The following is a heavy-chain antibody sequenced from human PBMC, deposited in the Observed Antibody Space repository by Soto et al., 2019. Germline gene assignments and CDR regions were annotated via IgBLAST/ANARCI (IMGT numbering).Heavy chain of an antibody. J-gene: IGHJ5*02. CDR2: INAGNGNT. Sequence: GASVKVSCKASGYTFTSYATHWVRQAPGQRLEWMGWINAGNGNTKYSQKFQGRVTITRDTSASTAYMELSSLRSEDTAVYYCAKDLEMITMVRGAPRGFDPCGQGTLVTVYS. D-gene: IGHD3-10*01. CDR3: AKDLEMITMVRGAPRGFDP. CDR1: GYTFTSYA. V-gene: IGHV1-3*01.